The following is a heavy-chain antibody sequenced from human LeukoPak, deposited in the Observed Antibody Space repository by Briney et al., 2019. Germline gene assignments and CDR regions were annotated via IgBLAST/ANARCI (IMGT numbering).Heavy chain of an antibody. D-gene: IGHD1-26*01. CDR2: INPNSGGT. J-gene: IGHJ5*02. CDR1: GYTFTGYY. V-gene: IGHV1-2*02. CDR3: AVDSGSYYVAPNWFDP. Sequence: ASVKVSXKASGYTFTGYYMHWVRQAPGQGLEWIGWINPNSGGTNYAQKFQGRVTMTRDTSISTAYMELSRLRSDDTAVYYCAVDSGSYYVAPNWFDPWGQGTLVTVSS.